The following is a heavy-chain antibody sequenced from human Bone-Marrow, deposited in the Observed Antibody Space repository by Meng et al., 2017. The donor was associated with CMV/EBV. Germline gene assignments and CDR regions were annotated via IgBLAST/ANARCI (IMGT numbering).Heavy chain of an antibody. D-gene: IGHD6-19*01. CDR3: AKDIGRAVAGTGAYAFDI. CDR2: ISWNSGSI. V-gene: IGHV3-9*01. CDR1: GFTFDDYG. J-gene: IGHJ3*02. Sequence: GGSLRLSCAASGFTFDDYGMSWVRQAPGKGLEWVSGISWNSGSIGYADSVKGRFTISRDNAKNSLYLQMNSLRAEDTALYYCAKDIGRAVAGTGAYAFDIWGQGTMVTVSS.